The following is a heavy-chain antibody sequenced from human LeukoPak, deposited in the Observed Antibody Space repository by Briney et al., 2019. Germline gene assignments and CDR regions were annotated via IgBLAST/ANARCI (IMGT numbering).Heavy chain of an antibody. V-gene: IGHV1-69*02. D-gene: IGHD2-2*03. Sequence: GASVKVSCKESGGTLIRYIISRGGEAPGEGGERRGRIIAILGIANYAQKLQGRDTITAEKTTSTAYIEKRRLRSEDTAVYYCASGYCSSTSCYLYYMDVWGKGTTVTVSS. J-gene: IGHJ6*03. CDR2: IIAILGIA. CDR3: ASGYCSSTSCYLYYMDV. CDR1: GGTLIRYI.